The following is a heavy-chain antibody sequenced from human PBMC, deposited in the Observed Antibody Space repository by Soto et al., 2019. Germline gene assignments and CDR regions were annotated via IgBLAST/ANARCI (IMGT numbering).Heavy chain of an antibody. J-gene: IGHJ3*02. V-gene: IGHV3-21*01. D-gene: IGHD2-15*01. CDR3: AREMYCSGGSCERNDAFDI. CDR1: GFTFSSYS. CDR2: ISSSSSYI. Sequence: PGGSLRLSCAASGFTFSSYSMNWVRQAPGKGLEWVSSISSSSSYIYYADSVKGRFTISRDNAKNSLYLQMNSLRAEDTAVYYCAREMYCSGGSCERNDAFDIWGQGTMVTVSS.